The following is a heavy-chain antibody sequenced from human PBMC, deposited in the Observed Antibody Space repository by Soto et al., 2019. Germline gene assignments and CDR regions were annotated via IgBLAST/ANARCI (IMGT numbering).Heavy chain of an antibody. Sequence: GGSLRLSCAGSGFTFSAYAMSWVRQAPGKGLEWVSSISGVGGSIYYADSVRGRFTISRDNSKNTLYLQMNSLRAEDTAIYYCAKDMGYWGQGTLVTVSS. V-gene: IGHV3-23*01. J-gene: IGHJ4*02. CDR1: GFTFSAYA. CDR2: ISGVGGSI. CDR3: AKDMGY.